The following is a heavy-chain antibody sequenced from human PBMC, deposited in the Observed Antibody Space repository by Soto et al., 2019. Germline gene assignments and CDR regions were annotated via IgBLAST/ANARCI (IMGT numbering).Heavy chain of an antibody. CDR1: GGTFSSYA. D-gene: IGHD2-2*02. V-gene: IGHV1-69*13. J-gene: IGHJ5*02. Sequence: SVKVSCKASGGTFSSYAISWVRQAPGQGLEWMGGIIPIFGTANYAQKFQGRVTITADESTSTAYMELSSLRSEDTAVYYCARDRDCSSTSCYNMGDNWFDPWGQGTLVTVSS. CDR2: IIPIFGTA. CDR3: ARDRDCSSTSCYNMGDNWFDP.